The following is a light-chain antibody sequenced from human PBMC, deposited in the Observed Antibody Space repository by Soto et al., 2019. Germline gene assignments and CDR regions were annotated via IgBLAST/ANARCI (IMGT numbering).Light chain of an antibody. CDR3: ASWDSSLSAVV. CDR2: DNN. V-gene: IGLV1-51*01. J-gene: IGLJ2*01. CDR1: SSNIGNNY. Sequence: QSVLTQPPPVSAAPGQKVTISCSGSSSNIGNNYVSWFQQFPGTAPKLLIYDNNERPSGIPDRFSGSKSVTSATLGITGLQTGDEADYYCASWDSSLSAVVFGGGTKLTVL.